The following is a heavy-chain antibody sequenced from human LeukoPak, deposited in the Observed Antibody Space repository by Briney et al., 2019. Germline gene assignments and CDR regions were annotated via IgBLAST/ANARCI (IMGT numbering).Heavy chain of an antibody. D-gene: IGHD5-18*01. J-gene: IGHJ3*02. CDR2: IYLGDSDT. V-gene: IGHV5-51*01. CDR3: ARPARYSYDAFDI. Sequence: GASLKISCTGSGYSSLTTYWIGWVRQLPGNGLEWMGIIYLGDSDTRYSPSFQGQVTMSADKSISTAYLQWSSLKASDTALYYCARPARYSYDAFDIWGQGTMVTVSS. CDR1: GYSSLTTYW.